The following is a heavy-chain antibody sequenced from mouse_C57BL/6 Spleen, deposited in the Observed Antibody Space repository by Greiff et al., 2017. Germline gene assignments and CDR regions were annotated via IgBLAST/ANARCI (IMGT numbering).Heavy chain of an antibody. J-gene: IGHJ2*01. CDR1: GYTFTDYE. D-gene: IGHD1-1*01. V-gene: IGHV1-15*01. CDR3: TTTVVAGQYFDY. Sequence: QVQLQQSGAELVRPGASVTLSCKASGYTFTDYEMHWVKQTPVHGLEWIGAIDPETGGTAYNQKFKGKAILTADKSSSTAYMELRSLTSEDSAVYYCTTTVVAGQYFDYWGQGTTLTVSS. CDR2: IDPETGGT.